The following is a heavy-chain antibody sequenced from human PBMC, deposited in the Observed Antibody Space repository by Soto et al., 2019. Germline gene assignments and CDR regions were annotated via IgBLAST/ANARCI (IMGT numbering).Heavy chain of an antibody. CDR3: ARRRSSWSAFDY. Sequence: SETLSLTCTVSGGSISSYYWSWIRQPPGKGLEWIGYIYYGGSTNYNPSLKSRVTISVDTSKNQFSLKLSPVTAADTAVYYCARRRSSWSAFDYWGQGTLVTVSS. CDR2: IYYGGST. D-gene: IGHD6-13*01. V-gene: IGHV4-59*08. J-gene: IGHJ4*02. CDR1: GGSISSYY.